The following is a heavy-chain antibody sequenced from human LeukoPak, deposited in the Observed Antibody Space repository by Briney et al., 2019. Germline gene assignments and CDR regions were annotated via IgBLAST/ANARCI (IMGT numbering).Heavy chain of an antibody. V-gene: IGHV3-30*02. CDR3: AKQMVERQQDYYMDV. Sequence: GGSLRLACVASGFTFSSYGMHWVRQAPGKGLEWVGFIRHDESNKFYADSVKGRFTISRDNSKNTLYLQMSSLRAEDTALYYCAKQMVERQQDYYMDVRGKGTSVTVSS. CDR2: IRHDESNK. D-gene: IGHD2-15*01. CDR1: GFTFSSYG. J-gene: IGHJ6*03.